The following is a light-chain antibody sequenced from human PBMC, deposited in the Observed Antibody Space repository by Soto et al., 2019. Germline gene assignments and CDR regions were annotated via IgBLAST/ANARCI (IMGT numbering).Light chain of an antibody. Sequence: QSALTQPASVSGSPGQSITISCTGTSSDVGYDNYVSWFQQHPGKAPKLMIYEVSRRPSGVSNRFSGSKSANTASLTISGLRTEDEADYYCTSFTTTNIWVFGGGTKLTVL. J-gene: IGLJ3*02. CDR2: EVS. CDR1: SSDVGYDNY. CDR3: TSFTTTNIWV. V-gene: IGLV2-14*01.